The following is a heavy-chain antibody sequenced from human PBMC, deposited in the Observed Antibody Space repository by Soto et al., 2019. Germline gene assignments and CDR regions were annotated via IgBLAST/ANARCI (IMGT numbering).Heavy chain of an antibody. J-gene: IGHJ6*03. D-gene: IGHD3-3*01. CDR2: IYYSGST. V-gene: IGHV4-59*01. CDR3: AREAVKDDFWSGYYSPYYYYYLDV. CDR1: GGSLSRYF. Sequence: QVQLQESGPGLVKPSETLSLTCTVSGGSLSRYFWSRIRQPPGKGLEWIGYIYYSGSTNYNPSLKGRVTISVDTSKNQFSLNLRSATAADTAVYYCAREAVKDDFWSGYYSPYYYYYLDVWGNGTTFTVFS.